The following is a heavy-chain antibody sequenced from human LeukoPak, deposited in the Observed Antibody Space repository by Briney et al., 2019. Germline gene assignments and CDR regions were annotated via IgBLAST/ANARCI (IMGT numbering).Heavy chain of an antibody. D-gene: IGHD4-11*01. J-gene: IGHJ4*02. CDR2: ISAYNGNT. Sequence: ASVKVSCKASGSTFTSYGISWGRHAPGQGLEWMGWISAYNGNTNYAQKLQGRVTMTTDTSTSTAYMELRSLRSDDTAVYYCARDTTTVTTRFDYWGQGTLVTVSS. CDR3: ARDTTTVTTRFDY. CDR1: GSTFTSYG. V-gene: IGHV1-18*01.